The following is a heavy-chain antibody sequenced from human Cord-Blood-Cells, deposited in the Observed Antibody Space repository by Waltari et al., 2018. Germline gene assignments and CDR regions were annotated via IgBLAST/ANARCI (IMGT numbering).Heavy chain of an antibody. Sequence: QVQLVQSGAEVQKPGYSVKASWKPSGGTFTSYPTSWVRQAPGQGLEWMGGIIPIFGTANYAQKFQGRVTITADKSTSTAYMELSSLRSEDTAVYYCARETEYSSSFDYWGQGTLVTVSS. CDR1: GGTFTSYP. CDR3: ARETEYSSSFDY. CDR2: IIPIFGTA. V-gene: IGHV1-69*06. D-gene: IGHD6-6*01. J-gene: IGHJ4*02.